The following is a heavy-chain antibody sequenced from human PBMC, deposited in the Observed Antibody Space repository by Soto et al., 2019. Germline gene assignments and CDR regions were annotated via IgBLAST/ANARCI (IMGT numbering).Heavy chain of an antibody. D-gene: IGHD5-18*01. CDR2: ISSSGSTI. V-gene: IGHV3-11*01. CDR3: ARAYVDTAMVRSRFGFNP. CDR1: GFTFSDYY. Sequence: PGGSLRLSCAASGFTFSDYYMSWIRQAPGKGLEWVSYISSSGSTIYYADSVKGRFTISRDNAKNSLYLQMNSLRAEDTAVYYCARAYVDTAMVRSRFGFNPWGQGTLVTVSS. J-gene: IGHJ5*02.